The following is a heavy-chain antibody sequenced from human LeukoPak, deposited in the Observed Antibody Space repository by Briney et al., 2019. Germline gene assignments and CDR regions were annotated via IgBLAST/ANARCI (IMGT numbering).Heavy chain of an antibody. CDR3: ARLYGDYVAY. V-gene: IGHV4-39*07. Sequence: SETLSLTCTVSGGSISSSSYSWGWIRQPPGKGLEWIGRIYYSGSTNYNPTLKSRVTISVDTSKNQFSLKLSSVTAADTAVYYGARLYGDYVAYWGQGTLVTVSS. CDR2: IYYSGST. D-gene: IGHD4-17*01. CDR1: GGSISSSSYS. J-gene: IGHJ4*02.